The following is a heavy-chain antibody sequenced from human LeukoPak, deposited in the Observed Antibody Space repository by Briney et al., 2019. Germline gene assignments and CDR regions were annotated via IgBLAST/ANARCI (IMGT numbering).Heavy chain of an antibody. CDR1: GFTFSSYA. D-gene: IGHD1-26*01. CDR2: IYSGGST. Sequence: GSLRLSCAASGFTFSSYAMSWVRQAPGKGLEWVSVIYSGGSTYYADSVKGRFTISRDNSKNTLYLQMNSLRAEGTAVYYCAREAPSELSLDHWGQGTLVTVSS. CDR3: AREAPSELSLDH. J-gene: IGHJ4*02. V-gene: IGHV3-53*01.